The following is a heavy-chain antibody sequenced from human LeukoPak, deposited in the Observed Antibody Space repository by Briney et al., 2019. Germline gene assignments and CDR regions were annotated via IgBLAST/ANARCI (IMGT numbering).Heavy chain of an antibody. D-gene: IGHD2-8*01. CDR2: VNGDGSTT. CDR3: ARDHDTNGENWFAP. J-gene: IGHJ5*02. Sequence: PGGSLRLSCGASGFTFSSHWMHWVRQAPGKGLVWVSRVNGDGSTTTYADSVKGRFTISRDNAKNTLYLQMNTLRAEDTAVYYCARDHDTNGENWFAPWGQGTLVTVSS. CDR1: GFTFSSHW. V-gene: IGHV3-74*01.